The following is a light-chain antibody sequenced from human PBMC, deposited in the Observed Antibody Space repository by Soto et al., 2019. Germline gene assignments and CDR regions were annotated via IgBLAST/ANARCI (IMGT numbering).Light chain of an antibody. CDR3: SSHTRGSTRV. J-gene: IGLJ1*01. V-gene: IGLV2-14*01. Sequence: QSVLTQPASVSGSPGQSITISCTGTSSDIGGYDYVSWYQQHPDKAPKLMIYEVTNRPSGVSNRFSGSKSGNTASLTISGLQSEDEADYYCSSHTRGSTRVFGTGTKLTVL. CDR2: EVT. CDR1: SSDIGGYDY.